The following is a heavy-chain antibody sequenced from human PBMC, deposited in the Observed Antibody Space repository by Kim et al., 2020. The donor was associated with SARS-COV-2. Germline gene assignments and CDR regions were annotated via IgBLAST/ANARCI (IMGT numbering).Heavy chain of an antibody. D-gene: IGHD3-3*01. J-gene: IGHJ6*02. CDR3: AKNLGLLEWQPWGMDV. Sequence: GGSLRLSCAASGFTFSSYAMSWVRQAPGKGLEWVSAISGSGGSTYYADSVKGRFTISRDNSKNTLYLQMNSLRAEDTAVYYCAKNLGLLEWQPWGMDVWGQGTTVTVSS. V-gene: IGHV3-23*01. CDR1: GFTFSSYA. CDR2: ISGSGGST.